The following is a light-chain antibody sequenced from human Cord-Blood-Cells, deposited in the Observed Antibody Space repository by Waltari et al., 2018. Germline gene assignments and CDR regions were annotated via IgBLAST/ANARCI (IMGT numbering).Light chain of an antibody. V-gene: IGLV2-14*03. CDR1: SSAVGGYHH. J-gene: IGLJ3*02. Sequence: QSALTQPASVSGSPAQSITISCTGTSSAVGGYHHVSWYQQHPGKAPKLLSYDVSNRPSGVSNRFSGSKSGNTASLTISGLQAEDEADYYCSSYTSSSTWVFGGGTKLTVL. CDR2: DVS. CDR3: SSYTSSSTWV.